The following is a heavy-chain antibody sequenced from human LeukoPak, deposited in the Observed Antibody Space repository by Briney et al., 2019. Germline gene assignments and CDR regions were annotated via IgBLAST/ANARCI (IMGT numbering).Heavy chain of an antibody. CDR1: GYSFTSYW. V-gene: IGHV5-51*01. J-gene: IGHJ5*02. CDR3: ARHGVGRNEYGSGNINSEISWFDP. D-gene: IGHD3-10*01. CDR2: IYPGDSDT. Sequence: GESLKISCKGSGYSFTSYWIGWVRQMPGKGLEWMGIIYPGDSDTRYSPSFQGQVTISADKSISTAYLQWSSLKASDTAMYYCARHGVGRNEYGSGNINSEISWFDPWGQGTLVTVSS.